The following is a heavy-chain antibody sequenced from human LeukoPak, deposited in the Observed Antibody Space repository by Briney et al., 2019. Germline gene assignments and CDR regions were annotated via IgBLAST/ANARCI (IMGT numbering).Heavy chain of an antibody. V-gene: IGHV3-7*01. CDR2: MNQDGSEK. CDR3: AKALLYYYDSSGYYSLYGMDV. D-gene: IGHD3-22*01. Sequence: GGSLRLSCAASGFTFSSYWMSWVRQAPGKGLEWVANMNQDGSEKYYVDSVKGRFTISRDNSKNTLYLQMNSLRAEDTAVYYCAKALLYYYDSSGYYSLYGMDVWGQGTTVTVSS. CDR1: GFTFSSYW. J-gene: IGHJ6*02.